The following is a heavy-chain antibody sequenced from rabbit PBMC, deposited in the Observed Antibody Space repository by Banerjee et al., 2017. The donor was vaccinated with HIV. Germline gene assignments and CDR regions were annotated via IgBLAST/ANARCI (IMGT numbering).Heavy chain of an antibody. J-gene: IGHJ4*01. CDR1: GFSFSNKAV. CDR2: INAVTGKA. Sequence: QEQLVESGGGLVKPEGSLKLSCTASGFSFSNKAVMCWVRQAPGKGPEWIACINAVTGKAVYASWAKGRFTFSKTSSTTVTLQMTSLTAADTATYFCARDGAGGSYFALWGQGTLVTVS. CDR3: ARDGAGGSYFAL. D-gene: IGHD8-1*01. V-gene: IGHV1S45*01.